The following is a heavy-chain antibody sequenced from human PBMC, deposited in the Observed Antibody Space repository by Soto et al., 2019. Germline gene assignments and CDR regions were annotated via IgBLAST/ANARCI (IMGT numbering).Heavy chain of an antibody. CDR3: ARDNDYYYGMDV. J-gene: IGHJ6*02. Sequence: SETLSLTCTVSGGSISSYYWSWIRQPPGKGLEWIGYIYYSGSTNYNPSLKRRVTISVDTSKNQFSLKLSSVTAADTAVYYCARDNDYYYGMDVWGQGTTVTV. CDR1: GGSISSYY. D-gene: IGHD2-8*01. V-gene: IGHV4-59*01. CDR2: IYYSGST.